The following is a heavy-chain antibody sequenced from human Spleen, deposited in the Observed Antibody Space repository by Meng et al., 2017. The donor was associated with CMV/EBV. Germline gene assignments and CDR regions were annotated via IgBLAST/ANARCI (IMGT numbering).Heavy chain of an antibody. Sequence: SETLSLTCSVSGDSIGSTNSYWAWIRQPPGKGLLWIGSISYSGKPYYNPSLKSRLTMSLDTSENRFSLELTSVTATDTAVYYCARSSGAIWGQGTMVTVSS. J-gene: IGHJ3*02. CDR1: GDSIGSTNSY. V-gene: IGHV4-39*07. CDR3: ARSSGAI. D-gene: IGHD6-6*01. CDR2: ISYSGKP.